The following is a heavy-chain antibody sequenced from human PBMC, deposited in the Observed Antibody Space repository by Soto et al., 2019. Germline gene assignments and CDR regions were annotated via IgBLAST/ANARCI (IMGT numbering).Heavy chain of an antibody. V-gene: IGHV1-69*13. J-gene: IGHJ4*02. D-gene: IGHD3-10*01. CDR2: IIPIFGTA. CDR3: AREVSYGSGSYYNVRCFDY. CDR1: GGTFSSYA. Sequence: ASVKVSCKASGGTFSSYAISWVRQAPGQGLEWMGGIIPIFGTANYAQKFQGRVTITADESTSTAYMELSSLRSEDTAVYYCAREVSYGSGSYYNVRCFDYWGQGTLVTVSS.